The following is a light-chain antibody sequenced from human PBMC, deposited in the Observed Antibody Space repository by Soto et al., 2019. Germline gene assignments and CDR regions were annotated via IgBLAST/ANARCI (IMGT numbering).Light chain of an antibody. Sequence: QPVSVSGSPGQSITISCTGTSSDIGASNYVSWYQQHPGQAPKLMISDVNNRPSGISDRFSGSKSGNTASLTISGLQAEDEADYYCYSWNSNSDTHYVFGTGTKLTVL. CDR2: DVN. V-gene: IGLV2-14*03. J-gene: IGLJ1*01. CDR1: SSDIGASNY. CDR3: YSWNSNSDTHYV.